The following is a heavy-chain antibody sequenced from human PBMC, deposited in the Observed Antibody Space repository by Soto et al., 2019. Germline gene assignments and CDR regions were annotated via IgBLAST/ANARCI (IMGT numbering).Heavy chain of an antibody. CDR3: ARDKGAYYSHLQY. V-gene: IGHV1-69*06. CDR1: GYTFDSYA. Sequence: QVQLVQSGAEVKKPGSSVKVSCKGSGYTFDSYAFSWVRQAPGQGLEWVGGIIPFFGTPNYAQKFQGRVTISADKSTSTAYMELVRLTSEDTAVYFCARDKGAYYSHLQYWGQGTLITVSS. J-gene: IGHJ4*02. D-gene: IGHD3-22*01. CDR2: IIPFFGTP.